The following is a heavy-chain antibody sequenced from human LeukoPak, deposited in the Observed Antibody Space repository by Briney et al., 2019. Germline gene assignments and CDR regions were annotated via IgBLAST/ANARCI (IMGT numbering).Heavy chain of an antibody. CDR3: ARDQQDHYDILTGSLDY. CDR2: ISAYNGNT. Sequence: GASVKVSCKASGYTFTSYGISWVRQAPGQGLEWMGWISAYNGNTNYAQKLQGRVTMTTDTSTSTAYMELRSLRSDDTAVYYCARDQQDHYDILTGSLDYWGQGTLVTVSS. J-gene: IGHJ4*02. D-gene: IGHD3-9*01. V-gene: IGHV1-18*01. CDR1: GYTFTSYG.